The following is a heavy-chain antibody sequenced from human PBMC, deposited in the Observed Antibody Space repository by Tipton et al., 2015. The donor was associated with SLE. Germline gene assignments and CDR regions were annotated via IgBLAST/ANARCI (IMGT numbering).Heavy chain of an antibody. J-gene: IGHJ4*02. CDR1: GFTFSSYG. CDR3: AKGPSLATFDY. D-gene: IGHD6-6*01. V-gene: IGHV3-30*18. Sequence: SLRLSCAASGFTFSSYGMHWVRQAPGKGLEWVAVISYDGSNKYYADSVKGRFTISRDNSKNTLYLQMNSLRAEDTAVYYCAKGPSLATFDYWGQGTLSPSPQ. CDR2: ISYDGSNK.